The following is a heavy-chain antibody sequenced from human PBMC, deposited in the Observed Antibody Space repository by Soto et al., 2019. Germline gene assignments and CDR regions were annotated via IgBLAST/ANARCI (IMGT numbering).Heavy chain of an antibody. Sequence: EVQLVESGGGLVQPGRSLRLSCAASGFTFDDYAMHWVRQAPGKGLEGGSGFSWTSGSLGYADSVKGRFTISRDNDKNPLYLKMNSLRAEDTALYYCAKGGIYYYYYMDVWGKGTTVTVSS. J-gene: IGHJ6*03. CDR3: AKGGIYYYYYMDV. V-gene: IGHV3-9*01. D-gene: IGHD3-10*01. CDR1: GFTFDDYA. CDR2: FSWTSGSL.